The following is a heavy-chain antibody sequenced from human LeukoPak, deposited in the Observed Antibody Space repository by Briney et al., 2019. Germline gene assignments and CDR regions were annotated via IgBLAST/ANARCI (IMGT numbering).Heavy chain of an antibody. D-gene: IGHD5-18*01. V-gene: IGHV1-18*01. CDR2: ISAYNGNT. CDR3: ARVYSYGYESLYYYYGMDV. Sequence: ASVKVSCKASGYTFTSYGISWVRQAPGQGLEWMGWISAYNGNTNYAQKLQGRVTMTTDTSTSTAYMELRSLRSDDTAVYYCARVYSYGYESLYYYYGMDVWGQGTTVTVSS. CDR1: GYTFTSYG. J-gene: IGHJ6*02.